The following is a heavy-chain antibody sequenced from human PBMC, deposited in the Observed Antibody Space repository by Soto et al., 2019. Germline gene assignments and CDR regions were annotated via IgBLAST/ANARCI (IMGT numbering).Heavy chain of an antibody. D-gene: IGHD1-26*01. CDR2: LYYGGST. CDR3: ARQLPVGATSWFDP. J-gene: IGHJ5*02. V-gene: IGHV4-39*01. Sequence: LSLTCSVSGGSINSDDYFWGWVRQSPGKGLEWIGSLYYGGSTFYNPSLKSRVTISLDTSKNQFSLRLTSVTAADTAIYYCARQLPVGATSWFDPWGQGTLVTVSS. CDR1: GGSINSDDYF.